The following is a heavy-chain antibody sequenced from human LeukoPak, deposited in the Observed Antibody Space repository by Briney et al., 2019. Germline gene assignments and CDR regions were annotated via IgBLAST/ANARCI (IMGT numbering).Heavy chain of an antibody. Sequence: GGSLTLSCAASGFTFSSYSMNWVRQAPGKGLEWVSYISSSGSTIYYADSVKGRFTISRDNAKNSLYLQMNSLRAEDTAVYYCARVVCSSTSCSRLVDYWGQGTLVTVSS. V-gene: IGHV3-48*04. CDR2: ISSSGSTI. CDR3: ARVVCSSTSCSRLVDY. CDR1: GFTFSSYS. D-gene: IGHD2-2*01. J-gene: IGHJ4*02.